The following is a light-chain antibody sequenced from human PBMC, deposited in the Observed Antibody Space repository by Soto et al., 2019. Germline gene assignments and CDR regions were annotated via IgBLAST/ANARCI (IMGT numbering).Light chain of an antibody. Sequence: DIQMTQSPSSLSASVGDRVTITWRASQSISSYLNWYQQKPGKAPKLLMYAASSLQSGVPSRFSGRGSGTDFSLAISSLQPEDFATYYCQQSYSTPRTFGPGTKVDI. CDR3: QQSYSTPRT. J-gene: IGKJ1*01. CDR2: AAS. CDR1: QSISSY. V-gene: IGKV1-39*01.